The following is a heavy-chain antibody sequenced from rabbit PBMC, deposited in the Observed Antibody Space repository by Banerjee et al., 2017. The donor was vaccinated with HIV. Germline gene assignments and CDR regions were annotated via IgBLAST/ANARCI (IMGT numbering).Heavy chain of an antibody. CDR2: IDPVFDTT. CDR1: GFDFSSYY. Sequence: QLVESGGGLVQPGGSLKLSCKASGFDFSSYYMNWVRQAPGKGLEWIGYIDPVFDTTYYASWVNGRFTISSHNAQNTLYLQLNSLTAADTATYFCARSDAGNSWYNWYFVLWGPGTLVTVS. CDR3: ARSDAGNSWYNWYFVL. V-gene: IGHV1S7*01. D-gene: IGHD8-1*01. J-gene: IGHJ4*01.